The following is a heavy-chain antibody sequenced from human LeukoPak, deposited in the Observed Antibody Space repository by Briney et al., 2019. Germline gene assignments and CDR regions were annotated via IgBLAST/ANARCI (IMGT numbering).Heavy chain of an antibody. D-gene: IGHD5/OR15-5a*01. CDR2: TIGDGIXX. V-gene: IGHV3-43*02. CDR1: GXXXXXXX. Sequence: GGSLRLSCAAXGXXXXXXXIXXXXXXPGXGLXWVXXTIGDGIXXXXEESVKGRFTISRDNSKSSLFLQMNSLRTEDTALYYCARDHVYGGADYWGQGTLVTVSS. CDR3: ARDHVYGGADY. J-gene: IGHJ4*02.